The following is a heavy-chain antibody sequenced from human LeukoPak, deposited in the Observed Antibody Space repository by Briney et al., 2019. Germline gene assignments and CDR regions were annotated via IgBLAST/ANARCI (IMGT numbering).Heavy chain of an antibody. CDR2: ISPIGSRT. D-gene: IGHD1-14*01. V-gene: IGHV3-23*01. J-gene: IGHJ4*02. CDR1: GFTFSTYA. Sequence: SGGSLRLSCAASGFTFSTYAMNWVRQAPGKGLEWVSAISPIGSRTYYADSVKGRFTISRDSSKNTLYLQMNSLRAGDTAIYYCAKASTVLKPIDSWGQGTLVTVSS. CDR3: AKASTVLKPIDS.